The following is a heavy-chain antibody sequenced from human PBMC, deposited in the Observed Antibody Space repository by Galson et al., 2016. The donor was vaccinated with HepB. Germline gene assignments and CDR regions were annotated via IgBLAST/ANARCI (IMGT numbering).Heavy chain of an antibody. V-gene: IGHV1-24*01. CDR3: AKVGWNSYYYYGMDV. CDR2: FDPEDGET. J-gene: IGHJ6*02. CDR1: GYTLTELS. D-gene: IGHD1-26*01. Sequence: SVKVSCKVSGYTLTELSMHWVRQAPGKGLEWMGGFDPEDGETIYAQKFQGRVTMTADTSTDTAYMELSSLRSEDTAGYYCAKVGWNSYYYYGMDVWGQGTTVTVSS.